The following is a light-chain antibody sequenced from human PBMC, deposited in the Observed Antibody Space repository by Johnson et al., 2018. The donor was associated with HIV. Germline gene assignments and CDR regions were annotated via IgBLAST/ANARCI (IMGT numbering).Light chain of an antibody. Sequence: QSVFTQPPSVSAAPGQKVTISCSGSSSNIGNNYLSWYQHLPGTAPRLLIYDNNKRPSGIPDRFSGSKSGTSATLGITGLQPGDEAYYYCGTWDSSLSAEVFGTGTKVTVL. J-gene: IGLJ1*01. CDR3: GTWDSSLSAEV. CDR2: DNN. CDR1: SSNIGNNY. V-gene: IGLV1-51*01.